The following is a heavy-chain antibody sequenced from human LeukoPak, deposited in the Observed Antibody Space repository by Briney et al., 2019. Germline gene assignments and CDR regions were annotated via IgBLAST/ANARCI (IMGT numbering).Heavy chain of an antibody. V-gene: IGHV3-23*01. CDR3: TQQWLEPTPFDY. D-gene: IGHD6-19*01. CDR2: ISGSGGST. Sequence: GGSLRLSCAASGFTFSSYAMSWVRQAPGKGLEWVSAISGSGGSTYYADSVKGRFTISRDNSKNTLYLQMNSLRAEDTAVYYCTQQWLEPTPFDYWGQGTLVTVSS. CDR1: GFTFSSYA. J-gene: IGHJ4*02.